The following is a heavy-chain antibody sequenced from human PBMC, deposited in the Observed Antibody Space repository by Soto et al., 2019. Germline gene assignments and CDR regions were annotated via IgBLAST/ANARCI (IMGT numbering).Heavy chain of an antibody. D-gene: IGHD3-22*01. J-gene: IGHJ3*02. CDR1: GFTFSSYG. CDR2: IWYDGSNK. CDR3: ARGVNTMIGGDAFDI. Sequence: GGSLRLSCAASGFTFSSYGMHWVRQAPGKGLEWVAVIWYDGSNKYYADSVKGRFTISRDNSKNTPYLQMNSLRAEDTAVYYCARGVNTMIGGDAFDIWGQGTMVTVSS. V-gene: IGHV3-33*01.